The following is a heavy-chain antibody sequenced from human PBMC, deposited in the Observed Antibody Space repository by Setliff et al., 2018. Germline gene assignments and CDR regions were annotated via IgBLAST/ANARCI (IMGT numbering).Heavy chain of an antibody. V-gene: IGHV4-59*02. J-gene: IGHJ4*02. D-gene: IGHD1-26*01. Sequence: PSETLSLTCSVSGGAVSGDYWTWIRQPPGKGLEYIGYINYSGSTNYNPSLKSRVTISGETSKNQISLKLNSVTAADTAVYYCAKGGTYRYFYFWGQGALVTVSS. CDR1: GGAVSGDY. CDR2: INYSGST. CDR3: AKGGTYRYFYF.